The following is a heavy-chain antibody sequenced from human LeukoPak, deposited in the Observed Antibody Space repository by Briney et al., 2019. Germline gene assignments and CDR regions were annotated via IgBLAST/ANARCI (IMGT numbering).Heavy chain of an antibody. CDR2: VSFDGDNK. CDR3: ARDWTLNY. D-gene: IGHD3/OR15-3a*01. V-gene: IGHV3-30-3*01. J-gene: IGHJ4*02. CDR1: GFTVSSSNY. Sequence: PGGSLRLSCAASGFTVSSSNYMNWVRQAPGKGLEWVAVVSFDGDNKYYADSVKDRFTISRDNSQNTLYLQLNSLRAEDTAVYYCARDWTLNYWGQGTLVTVSS.